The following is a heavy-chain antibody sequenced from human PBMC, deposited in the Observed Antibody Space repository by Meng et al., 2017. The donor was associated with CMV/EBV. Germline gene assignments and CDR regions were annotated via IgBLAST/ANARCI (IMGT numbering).Heavy chain of an antibody. V-gene: IGHV4-59*01. CDR2: IYYSGST. CDR1: GGSISSYY. J-gene: IGHJ4*02. CDR3: ARGIYFDY. Sequence: SETLSLTCTVSGGSISSYYWSWIRQPPGKGLEWIGYIYYSGSTNHNPSLKSRVTISVDTSKNQFSLKLSSVTAADTAVYYCARGIYFDYWGQGTLVTVSS.